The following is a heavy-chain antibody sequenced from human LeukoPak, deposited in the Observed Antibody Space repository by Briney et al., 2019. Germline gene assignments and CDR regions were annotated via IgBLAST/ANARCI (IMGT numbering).Heavy chain of an antibody. J-gene: IGHJ6*03. CDR2: ISSSGSTI. CDR3: ARTGRGYDFWSGSYYYMDV. V-gene: IGHV3-48*03. D-gene: IGHD3-3*01. CDR1: GFTFSSYE. Sequence: GSLRLSCAASGFTFSSYEMNWVRQAPGKGLEWVSYISSSGSTIYYADSVKGRFTNSRDNAKNSLYLQMNSLRAEDTAVYYCARTGRGYDFWSGSYYYMDVWGKGTTVTVSS.